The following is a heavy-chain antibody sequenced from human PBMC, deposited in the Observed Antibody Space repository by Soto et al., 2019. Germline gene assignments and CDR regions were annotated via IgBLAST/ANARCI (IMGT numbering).Heavy chain of an antibody. D-gene: IGHD3-10*01. CDR1: GGTFSSYA. V-gene: IGHV1-69*13. J-gene: IGHJ5*02. Sequence: ASVKVSCKASGGTFSSYAISWVRQAPGQGLEWMGGIIPIFGTANYAQKLQGRVTITADESTSTAYMELSSLRSEDTAVYYCATFGGITMVRGTNWFDPWGQGTLVTVSS. CDR3: ATFGGITMVRGTNWFDP. CDR2: IIPIFGTA.